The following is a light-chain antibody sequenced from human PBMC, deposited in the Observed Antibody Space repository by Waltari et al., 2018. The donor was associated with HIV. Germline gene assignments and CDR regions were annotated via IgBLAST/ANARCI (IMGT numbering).Light chain of an antibody. CDR3: ATWDDSLNGRWV. CDR2: SNN. CDR1: SSNIGSNT. Sequence: QSVLTQPPSASGTPGQRVTISCSGSSSNIGSNTVNWYQQLPGTAPKLLIYSNNPPPSGVPGRFSGSKSGTSASLAISGLQSEDEADYYWATWDDSLNGRWVFGGGTKLTVL. V-gene: IGLV1-44*01. J-gene: IGLJ3*02.